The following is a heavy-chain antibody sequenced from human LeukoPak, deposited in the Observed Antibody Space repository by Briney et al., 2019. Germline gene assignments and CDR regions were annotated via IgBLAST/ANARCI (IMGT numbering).Heavy chain of an antibody. D-gene: IGHD4-23*01. CDR2: FYYSGST. CDR1: GGSFSISSDY. Sequence: SETLSLTCTVSGGSFSISSDYWGWIRQPPGKGLEWIGSFYYSGSTYYNPSLKSRVTISVDTSKNQFSLKLSSVTAADTAIYYCARIDGGHHLSPFDYWGQGTLVTVSS. V-gene: IGHV4-39*01. J-gene: IGHJ4*02. CDR3: ARIDGGHHLSPFDY.